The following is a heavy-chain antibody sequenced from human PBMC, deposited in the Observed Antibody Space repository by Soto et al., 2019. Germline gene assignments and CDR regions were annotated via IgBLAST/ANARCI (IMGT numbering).Heavy chain of an antibody. J-gene: IGHJ6*02. CDR3: ARWYYYDEHYYSYGTDV. CDR2: ISSHSTTI. V-gene: IGHV3-48*03. Sequence: GGSLRLSCAASGFTFSSYEMNWVRQAPGKGLEWVSYISSHSTTIYYADSVKGRFTISRDNAKNSLYLRMNSLRAEDTAVYYCARWYYYDEHYYSYGTDVWGPGTTVTLSS. CDR1: GFTFSSYE. D-gene: IGHD3-22*01.